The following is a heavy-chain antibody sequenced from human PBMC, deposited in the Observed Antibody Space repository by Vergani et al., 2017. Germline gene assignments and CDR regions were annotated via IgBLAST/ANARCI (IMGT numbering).Heavy chain of an antibody. CDR2: INPNSGGT. J-gene: IGHJ3*02. CDR1: GYTFTGYY. V-gene: IGHV1-2*02. CDR3: ARLWFGELFSERSAFDI. Sequence: QVQLVQSGAEVKKPGASVKVSCKASGYTFTGYYMHWVRQAPGQGLERMGWINPNSGGTNYAQKFQGRVTMNRDTSISTAYMELSRLRYDDTAVYYCARLWFGELFSERSAFDIWGQGTMVTVSS. D-gene: IGHD3-10*01.